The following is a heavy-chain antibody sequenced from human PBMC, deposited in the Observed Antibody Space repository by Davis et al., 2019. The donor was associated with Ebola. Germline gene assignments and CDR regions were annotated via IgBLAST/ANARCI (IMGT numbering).Heavy chain of an antibody. CDR3: ARAPNYDVLTGTSSYYFDY. V-gene: IGHV1-18*04. CDR1: GYTFTSYG. D-gene: IGHD3-9*01. Sequence: ASVQVSRMSSGYTFTSYGLDWVRQAPGLGLEWMGWISGFNTNTNFAQKFQGRVTVSKDTSTNTAYIDLRSLTSDDTAMYYCARAPNYDVLTGTSSYYFDYWGQGTLVTVSS. CDR2: ISGFNTNT. J-gene: IGHJ4*02.